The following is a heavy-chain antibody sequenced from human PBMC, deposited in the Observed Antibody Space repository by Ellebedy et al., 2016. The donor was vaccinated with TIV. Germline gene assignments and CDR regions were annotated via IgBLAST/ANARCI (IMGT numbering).Heavy chain of an antibody. CDR3: ARGCSGGSCYQVQYFQH. Sequence: ASVKVSXXASGYTFTSYYMHWVRQAPGQGLEWMGWINPNSGGTNYAQKFQGWVTMTRDTSISTAYMELSRLRSDDTAVYYCARGCSGGSCYQVQYFQHWGQGTLVTVSS. J-gene: IGHJ1*01. CDR2: INPNSGGT. D-gene: IGHD2-15*01. V-gene: IGHV1-2*04. CDR1: GYTFTSYY.